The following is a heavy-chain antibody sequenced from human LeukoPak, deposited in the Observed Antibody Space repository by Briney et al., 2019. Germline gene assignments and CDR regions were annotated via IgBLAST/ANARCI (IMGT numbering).Heavy chain of an antibody. V-gene: IGHV3-48*03. D-gene: IGHD6-13*01. Sequence: GGSLILSCAAAGLTFSSYEMYWVRQAPGKGLEWVSYISGSGETIYYADSVKGRFTISRDNANKSLYLRMSSLRVEDTAIYHCIPPAAGLRRTISTEYFQHWGQGALVTVSS. CDR2: ISGSGETI. J-gene: IGHJ1*01. CDR1: GLTFSSYE. CDR3: IPPAAGLRRTISTEYFQH.